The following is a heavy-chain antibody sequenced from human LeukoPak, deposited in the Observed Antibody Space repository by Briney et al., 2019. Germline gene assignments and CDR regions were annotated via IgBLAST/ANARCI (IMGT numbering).Heavy chain of an antibody. D-gene: IGHD1-26*01. Sequence: SETLSLTCTVSGGSTSSTTYYWGWIRQPPGKGLEWIGTIYYSGTTSYNPSLKSRVTMSVDTSKNQFSLKLSSVTAADTGVYYCGRQRAEATDYWGQGTLVTVSS. J-gene: IGHJ4*02. V-gene: IGHV4-39*01. CDR2: IYYSGTT. CDR1: GGSTSSTTYY. CDR3: GRQRAEATDY.